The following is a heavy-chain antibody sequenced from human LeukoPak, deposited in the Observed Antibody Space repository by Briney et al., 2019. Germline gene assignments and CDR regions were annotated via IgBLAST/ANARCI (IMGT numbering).Heavy chain of an antibody. V-gene: IGHV3-33*01. CDR2: IWYDGSNK. D-gene: IGHD3-10*01. CDR1: GFTFSTYA. J-gene: IGHJ3*02. CDR3: ARARYYYGSGSYSLDAFDM. Sequence: GRSLRLSCAASGFTFSTYAMHWVRQAPGKGLEWAAAIWYDGSNKYYADSVNGRFTISRDNSKNTLYLQMNSLRAEDRAVYYCARARYYYGSGSYSLDAFDMWGQGTMVTVSS.